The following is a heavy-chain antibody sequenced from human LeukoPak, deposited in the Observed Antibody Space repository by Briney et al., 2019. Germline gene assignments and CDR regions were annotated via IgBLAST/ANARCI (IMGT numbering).Heavy chain of an antibody. CDR3: ARDQSLVAYSSTWFDY. V-gene: IGHV1-18*01. CDR2: ISAYNGNT. J-gene: IGHJ4*02. Sequence: ASVTVSCKASGYTFTNYGISWVRQAPGQGLEWMGWISAYNGNTDYAQNLQGRVTMTTDTLTSTAYMELRSLRSDDTAVYYCARDQSLVAYSSTWFDYWGQGTPVTVSS. D-gene: IGHD6-13*01. CDR1: GYTFTNYG.